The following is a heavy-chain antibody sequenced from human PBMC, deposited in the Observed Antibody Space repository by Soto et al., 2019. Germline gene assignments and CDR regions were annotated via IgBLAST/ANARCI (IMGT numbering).Heavy chain of an antibody. J-gene: IGHJ5*02. CDR2: IGAAGDT. CDR3: VRGGGYIWNAYWFDS. V-gene: IGHV3-13*01. CDR1: GFTLSSYD. Sequence: EVQLVESGGGLVQPGGSLRLSCAASGFTLSSYDMHWVRQITGKGLEWVSGIGAAGDTYSPDSVRGRFTISRENAKNSLYLQMNSLRAGDTAVYYCVRGGGYIWNAYWFDSWGQGTLVTVSS. D-gene: IGHD1-20*01.